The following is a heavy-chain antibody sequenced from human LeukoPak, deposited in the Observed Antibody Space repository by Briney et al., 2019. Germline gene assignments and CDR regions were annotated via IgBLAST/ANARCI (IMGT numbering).Heavy chain of an antibody. CDR2: INPSSGGT. V-gene: IGHV1-2*02. Sequence: ASVKVSCKASGYTFTGYYMHWVRQAPGQGLEWMGWINPSSGGTNYAQKFQGRVTMTRDTSISTAYMELSRLRSDDTAVYYCARGQTGYYFDYWGQGTLVTVSS. D-gene: IGHD7-27*01. CDR1: GYTFTGYY. CDR3: ARGQTGYYFDY. J-gene: IGHJ4*02.